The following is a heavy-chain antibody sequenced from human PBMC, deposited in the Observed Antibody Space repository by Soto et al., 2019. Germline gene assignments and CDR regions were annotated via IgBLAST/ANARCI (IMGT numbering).Heavy chain of an antibody. Sequence: QVQLQQWGAGLLKPSETLSLTCAVYGGSFSGYYWSWIRQPPGKGLEWIGEINHSGSTNYNPSLKSRVTISVDTSKNQFSLKLSSVTAADTAVYYCARGAQGAAAGIFAFDIWGQGTMVTVSS. CDR2: INHSGST. J-gene: IGHJ3*02. CDR3: ARGAQGAAAGIFAFDI. D-gene: IGHD6-13*01. V-gene: IGHV4-34*01. CDR1: GGSFSGYY.